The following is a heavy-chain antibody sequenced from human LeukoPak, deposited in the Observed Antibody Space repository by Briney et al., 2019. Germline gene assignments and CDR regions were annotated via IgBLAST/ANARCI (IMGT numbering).Heavy chain of an antibody. CDR3: GRGGKGGKPFDY. Sequence: GRSLRLSCAASGFTFSSYGMHWVRQAPGKGLEWVAVIWYDGSNKYYADSVKGRFTISRDNSKNTLYLQMNSLRAEDTAVYYCGRGGKGGKPFDYWGQGTLVTVSS. J-gene: IGHJ4*02. CDR2: IWYDGSNK. CDR1: GFTFSSYG. D-gene: IGHD4-23*01. V-gene: IGHV3-33*01.